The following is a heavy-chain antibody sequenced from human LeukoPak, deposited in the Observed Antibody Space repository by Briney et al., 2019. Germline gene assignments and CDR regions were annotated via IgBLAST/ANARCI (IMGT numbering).Heavy chain of an antibody. D-gene: IGHD1-26*01. CDR3: ARVWDREVKYFDY. J-gene: IGHJ4*02. Sequence: SETLSLTCTVSGGSVSSGSYSWTWIRQPPGKGLECIGYIYYTGSTSYNPSLQSRVTMSVDTSKNQFSLKLSSVTAADTAVYHCARVWDREVKYFDYWGQGTLVTVSS. V-gene: IGHV4-61*01. CDR2: IYYTGST. CDR1: GGSVSSGSYS.